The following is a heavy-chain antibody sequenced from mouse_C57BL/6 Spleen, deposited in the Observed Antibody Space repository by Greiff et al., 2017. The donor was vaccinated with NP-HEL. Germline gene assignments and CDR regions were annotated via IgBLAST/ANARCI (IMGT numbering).Heavy chain of an antibody. CDR2: IWSGGST. CDR3: ARNSDFDV. Sequence: VKLVESGPGLVQPSQSLSITCTVSGFSLTSYGVHWVRQSPGKGLEWLGVIWSGGSTDYNAAFISRLSISKDNSKSQVFFKMNSLQADDTAIYYCARNSDFDVWGTGTTVTVSS. V-gene: IGHV2-2*01. CDR1: GFSLTSYG. J-gene: IGHJ1*03.